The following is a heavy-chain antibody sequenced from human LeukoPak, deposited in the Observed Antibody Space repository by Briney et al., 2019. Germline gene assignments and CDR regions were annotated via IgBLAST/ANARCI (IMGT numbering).Heavy chain of an antibody. D-gene: IGHD6-13*01. CDR3: ARDQSSSSWAFDY. Sequence: SVKVSCKASGGTFSSHAISWVRQAPGQGLEWMGGIIPIFGTANYAQKFQGRVTITADESTSTAYMELSSLRSEDTAVYYCARDQSSSSWAFDYWGQGTLVTVSS. V-gene: IGHV1-69*01. CDR2: IIPIFGTA. J-gene: IGHJ4*02. CDR1: GGTFSSHA.